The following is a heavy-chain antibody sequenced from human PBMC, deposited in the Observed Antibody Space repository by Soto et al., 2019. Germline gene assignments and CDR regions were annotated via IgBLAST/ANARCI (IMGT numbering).Heavy chain of an antibody. D-gene: IGHD4-17*01. CDR2: IYHSGST. Sequence: QLHLPQSGSGLVKPSQTLSLTCYVSGGGLRSGCHTRSWLRQAAGKVLEWIGHIYHSGSTYYSPSLESRVTMLVDRSKNYFSLRLTSVTAADTAVYYCARGRIGGDYDVWGQGTTVIVSS. CDR1: GGGLRSGCHT. V-gene: IGHV4-30-2*01. CDR3: ARGRIGGDYDV. J-gene: IGHJ6*01.